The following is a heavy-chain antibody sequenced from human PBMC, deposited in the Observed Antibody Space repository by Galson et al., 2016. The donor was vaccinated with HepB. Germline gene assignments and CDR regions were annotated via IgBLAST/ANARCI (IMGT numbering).Heavy chain of an antibody. D-gene: IGHD4-23*01. Sequence: SVKVSCKASGYTFTIYNIHWVRQTPGQGLEWMGVIDPSGGSTNFTQKFQGRVTMTRDTSTTTVYTELSNLRSDDTAVYYCARGGADWELPFDYWGQGTLVTVSS. CDR3: ARGGADWELPFDY. J-gene: IGHJ4*02. CDR2: IDPSGGST. V-gene: IGHV1-46*01. CDR1: GYTFTIYN.